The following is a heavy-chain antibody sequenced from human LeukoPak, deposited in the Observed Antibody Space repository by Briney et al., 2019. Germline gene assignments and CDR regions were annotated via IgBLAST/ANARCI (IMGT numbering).Heavy chain of an antibody. CDR2: ISYDGSNK. CDR1: GFTFSSYG. CDR3: AKQRLDY. J-gene: IGHJ4*02. V-gene: IGHV3-30*18. Sequence: PGRSLRLSCAASGFTFSSYGMHWVRQAPGKGLEWVAVISYDGSNKYYADSVKGRFTISRDNSKNTLYLQMNSLRAEDTAVYYCAKQRLDYWGQGTLVTVSS.